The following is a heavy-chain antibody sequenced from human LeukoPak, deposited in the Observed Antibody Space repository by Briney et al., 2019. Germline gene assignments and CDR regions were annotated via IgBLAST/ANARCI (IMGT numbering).Heavy chain of an antibody. V-gene: IGHV3-23*01. Sequence: RAGGSLRLSCAASGFTFTNYAMSWVRQAPGKGLEWVSAISGSGGSTYYADSVKGRFTISRDNSKNTLYLQMNSLRAEDTAVYYCAKAPQYSSSWYSGIYFDYWGQGTLVTVSS. D-gene: IGHD6-13*01. CDR2: ISGSGGST. CDR3: AKAPQYSSSWYSGIYFDY. J-gene: IGHJ4*02. CDR1: GFTFTNYA.